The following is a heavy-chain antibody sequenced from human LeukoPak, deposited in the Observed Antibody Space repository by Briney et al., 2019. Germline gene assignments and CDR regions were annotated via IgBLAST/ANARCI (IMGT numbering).Heavy chain of an antibody. Sequence: PGGSLRLSCAASGFTFSSYSMNWVRQAPGKGLEWVSSISSSSSYIYYADSVKGRFTISRDNGKNSLYLQMNSLRAEDTALYYCAASGIAVAGTHYWGQGTLVTVSS. D-gene: IGHD6-19*01. V-gene: IGHV3-21*01. J-gene: IGHJ4*02. CDR2: ISSSSSYI. CDR3: AASGIAVAGTHY. CDR1: GFTFSSYS.